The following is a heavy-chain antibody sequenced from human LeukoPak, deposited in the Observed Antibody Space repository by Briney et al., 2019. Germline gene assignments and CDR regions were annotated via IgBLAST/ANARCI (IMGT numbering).Heavy chain of an antibody. CDR1: GYTFTRYY. CDR3: ARDQVFWSGYYTAGGYYMDV. D-gene: IGHD3-3*01. CDR2: INPSGGST. Sequence: ASVKVSCKASGYTFTRYYMHWVRQAPGQGLEWMGIINPSGGSTSYAQKFQGRVTMTRDMSTSTVYMELSSLRSEDTAVYYCARDQVFWSGYYTAGGYYMDVWGKGTTVTVSS. J-gene: IGHJ6*03. V-gene: IGHV1-46*01.